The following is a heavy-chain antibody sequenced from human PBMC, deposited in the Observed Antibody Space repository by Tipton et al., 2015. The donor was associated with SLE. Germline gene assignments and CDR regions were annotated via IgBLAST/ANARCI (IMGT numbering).Heavy chain of an antibody. V-gene: IGHV3-33*06. J-gene: IGHJ3*02. CDR2: IWYDGSNK. CDR3: AKDKGIAAALGPFDI. CDR1: GFTFSSYG. D-gene: IGHD6-13*01. Sequence: SLRLSCAASGFTFSSYGMHWVRQAPGKGLEWVAVIWYDGSNKYYADSVKGRFTISRDNSKNTLYLQMNSLRAEDTAVYYCAKDKGIAAALGPFDIWGQGTMVTVSS.